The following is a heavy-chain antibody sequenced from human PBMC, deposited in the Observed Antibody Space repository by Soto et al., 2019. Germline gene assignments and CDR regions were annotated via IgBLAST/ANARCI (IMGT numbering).Heavy chain of an antibody. CDR1: GFTFSSYS. V-gene: IGHV3-21*01. J-gene: IGHJ6*02. Sequence: GGSLCLSCAASGFTFSSYSMNWVRQAPGKGLVWGSSISNSSSYIYYKDSVKSRFTISRDNAKNSLYLQMNSLSAEDTAVYYCAREGKGGMDVWGQGTTVTVSS. CDR3: AREGKGGMDV. CDR2: ISNSSSYI.